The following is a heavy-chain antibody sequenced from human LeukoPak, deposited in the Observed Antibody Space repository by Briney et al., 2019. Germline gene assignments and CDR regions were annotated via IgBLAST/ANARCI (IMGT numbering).Heavy chain of an antibody. CDR3: ARDSPHYYDSSGYHYDAFDI. CDR2: IYTSGST. CDR1: GGSISSGSYY. J-gene: IGHJ3*02. V-gene: IGHV4-61*02. Sequence: SETLSLTCTVSGGSISSGSYYWSWIRQPAGKGLEWIGRIYTSGSTNYNPSLKSRVTISVDTSKNQFSLKLSSVTAADTAVYYCARDSPHYYDSSGYHYDAFDIWGQGTWSPSLQ. D-gene: IGHD3-22*01.